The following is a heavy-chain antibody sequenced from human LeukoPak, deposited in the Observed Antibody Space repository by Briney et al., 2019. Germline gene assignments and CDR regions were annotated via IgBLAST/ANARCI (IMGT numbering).Heavy chain of an antibody. D-gene: IGHD4-11*01. CDR3: ARVGDYSNLPFDY. Sequence: GGPLRLSCAASGFTFSSYWMHWVRQAPGKGLVWVSRINSDGSSTSYADSVKGRFTISRDNAKNTLYLQMNSLRAEDTAVYYCARVGDYSNLPFDYWGQGTLVTVSS. CDR2: INSDGSST. CDR1: GFTFSSYW. J-gene: IGHJ4*02. V-gene: IGHV3-74*01.